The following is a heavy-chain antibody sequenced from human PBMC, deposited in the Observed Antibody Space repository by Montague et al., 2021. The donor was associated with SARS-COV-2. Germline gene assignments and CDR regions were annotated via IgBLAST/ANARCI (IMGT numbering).Heavy chain of an antibody. CDR1: GFTFSSYS. D-gene: IGHD3-10*01. Sequence: SLRFSCAASGFTFSSYSMNWVRQTPGKGLEWVSYISSSSSTIYYADSVKGRFTISRDNAKNSLYLQMNSLRDEDTAVYYCARDQVLWFGEHVVWGQGTLVTVSS. CDR2: ISSSSSTI. V-gene: IGHV3-48*02. J-gene: IGHJ4*02. CDR3: ARDQVLWFGEHVV.